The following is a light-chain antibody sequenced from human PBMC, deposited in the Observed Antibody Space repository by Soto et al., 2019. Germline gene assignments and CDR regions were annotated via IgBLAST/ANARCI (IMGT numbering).Light chain of an antibody. Sequence: QSALTQPRSVSGSPGQSVTISCTGTSSDVGYSNYFSWYQQHPGKSPKLMIYDVNERPSGVPDRFSGSKSGNTASLTISGLLAEDEADYYCCSYSGSYTFVLFGGGTKLTVL. CDR3: CSYSGSYTFVL. CDR2: DVN. CDR1: SSDVGYSNY. J-gene: IGLJ2*01. V-gene: IGLV2-11*01.